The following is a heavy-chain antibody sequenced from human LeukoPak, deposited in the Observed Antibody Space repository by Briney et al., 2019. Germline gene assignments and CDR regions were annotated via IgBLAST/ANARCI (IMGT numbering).Heavy chain of an antibody. J-gene: IGHJ3*02. Sequence: GGSLRLSCAASGFIVSSNHMSWVRQAPGKGLEWVSVIYSGGGTDYADSVKGRFSISRDNSKSTLFLQMNSLRAEDTAVYYCAREGGDDAVDIWGQGTMVTVSS. V-gene: IGHV3-53*01. D-gene: IGHD3-16*01. CDR3: AREGGDDAVDI. CDR1: GFIVSSNH. CDR2: IYSGGGT.